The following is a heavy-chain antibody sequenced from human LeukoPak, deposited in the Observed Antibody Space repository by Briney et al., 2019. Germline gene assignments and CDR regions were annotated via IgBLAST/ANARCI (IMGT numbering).Heavy chain of an antibody. D-gene: IGHD2-15*01. Sequence: GESLKISCQASGYSFASSRIGWVRQMPGKGLEWMGTIFPADSDTRYSPSFQGQVTISVDKSNNTAYLQWSSLKASDTAIYYCARLSGGSPWGQGTLVTVSS. J-gene: IGHJ5*02. CDR3: ARLSGGSP. CDR2: IFPADSDT. CDR1: GYSFASSR. V-gene: IGHV5-51*01.